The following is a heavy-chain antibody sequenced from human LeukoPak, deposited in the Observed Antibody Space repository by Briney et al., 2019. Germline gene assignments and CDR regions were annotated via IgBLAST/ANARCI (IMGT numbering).Heavy chain of an antibody. Sequence: PSETLSLTCTVSGGSISSGGYYWSWIRQPPGKGLEWIGYIYHSGSTYYNPSLKSRVTISVDRSKNQFSLKLSSVTAADTAVYYCAGRGWELHYFDYWGQGTLVTVSS. CDR3: AGRGWELHYFDY. J-gene: IGHJ4*02. CDR1: GGSISSGGYY. CDR2: IYHSGST. D-gene: IGHD1-26*01. V-gene: IGHV4-30-2*01.